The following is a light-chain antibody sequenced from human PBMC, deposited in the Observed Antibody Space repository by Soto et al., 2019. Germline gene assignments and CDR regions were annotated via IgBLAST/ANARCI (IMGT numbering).Light chain of an antibody. CDR1: QSVRTS. J-gene: IGKJ5*01. CDR3: QQRSYPIT. CDR2: DAS. V-gene: IGKV3-15*01. Sequence: EIVMTQSPATLSVSPGERATLSCRASQSVRTSSLAWYQQKPGQAPRLLIYDASNRATGIPARFSGSGSGTEFTLTISSLQSEDFAVYYCQQRSYPITFGQGTRLEIK.